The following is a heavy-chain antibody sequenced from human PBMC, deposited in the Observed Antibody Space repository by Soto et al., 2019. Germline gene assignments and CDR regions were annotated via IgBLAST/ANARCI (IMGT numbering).Heavy chain of an antibody. V-gene: IGHV1-58*01. J-gene: IGHJ5*02. CDR1: GFTFTSSA. CDR2: IVVGSGNT. D-gene: IGHD5-18*01. Sequence: GASVEVSCKASGFTFTSSAVQWVRQARGQRLEWIGWIVVGSGNTNYAQKFQERVTITRDMSTSTAYMELSSLRSDDTAVYYCARDTGPNWTAPQGGFDPWGQGTLVTVSS. CDR3: ARDTGPNWTAPQGGFDP.